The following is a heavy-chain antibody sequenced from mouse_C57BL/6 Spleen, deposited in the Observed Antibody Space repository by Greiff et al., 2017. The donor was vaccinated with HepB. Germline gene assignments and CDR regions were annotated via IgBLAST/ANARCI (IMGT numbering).Heavy chain of an antibody. Sequence: VKLKQSGPELVKPGASVKLSCKASGYTFTSYDINWVKQRPGQGLEWIGWIYPRDGSTKYNEKFKGKATLTVDTSSSTAYMELHSLTSEDSAVYFCARGHDGYCSWFAYWGQGTLVTVSA. CDR1: GYTFTSYD. D-gene: IGHD2-3*01. J-gene: IGHJ3*01. CDR3: ARGHDGYCSWFAY. CDR2: IYPRDGST. V-gene: IGHV1-85*01.